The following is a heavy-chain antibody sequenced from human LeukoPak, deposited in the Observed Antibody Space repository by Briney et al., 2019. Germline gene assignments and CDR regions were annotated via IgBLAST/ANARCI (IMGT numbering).Heavy chain of an antibody. CDR2: INGDGRST. Sequence: GGSLRLSCAASGFTFSSHWMHWVRQAPGKGLVWVSRINGDGRSTNSADSVKGRFTISRDNAMNTLCLQMNSLRAEDTAVYYCARDPPNDSGVGFDIWGQGTMVTVSS. J-gene: IGHJ3*02. CDR1: GFTFSSHW. V-gene: IGHV3-74*01. CDR3: ARDPPNDSGVGFDI. D-gene: IGHD3-22*01.